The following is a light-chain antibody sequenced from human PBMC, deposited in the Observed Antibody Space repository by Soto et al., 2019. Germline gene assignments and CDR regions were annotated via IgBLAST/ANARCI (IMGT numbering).Light chain of an antibody. CDR1: QSVDSTS. CDR3: QQRTT. J-gene: IGKJ1*01. V-gene: IGKV3-20*01. Sequence: EIVLTQSPGTLSLSPGERATLSCRASQSVDSTSLAWYQQIPGQAPRLVIYGASTRATGIPDRFSGSGSGTDFTLTISRLEPEDSAVYYCQQRTTFGQGTKVELK. CDR2: GAS.